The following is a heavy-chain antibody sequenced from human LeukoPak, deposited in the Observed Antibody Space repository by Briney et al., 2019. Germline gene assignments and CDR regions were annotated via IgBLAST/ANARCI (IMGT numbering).Heavy chain of an antibody. CDR1: GYTLTDYY. V-gene: IGHV1-2*02. D-gene: IGHD2-2*01. CDR3: ARANFLYCSSTSCLFDY. CDR2: INPNDGDT. J-gene: IGHJ4*02. Sequence: ASVKVSCKASGYTLTDYYMHWVRQAPGQGFEWMGWINPNDGDTYYAQKFQGRVTMTRDTSISTAHMEVSRLRSDDTAVYYCARANFLYCSSTSCLFDYWGQGTLVTVSS.